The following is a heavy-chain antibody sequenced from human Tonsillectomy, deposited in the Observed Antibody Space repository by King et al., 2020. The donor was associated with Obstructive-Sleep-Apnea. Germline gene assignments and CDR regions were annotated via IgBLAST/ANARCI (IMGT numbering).Heavy chain of an antibody. D-gene: IGHD3-16*01. CDR2: MSSDGSNE. Sequence: VQLVESGGGVVQPGRSLRLSCVASGFTLSSHAMHWVRQAPGKGLEWVAVMSSDGSNEHYTDSVKGRFTISRDISRNTLFLQMNSLRPEDTAMYYCASQGAWYFDLWGRGTLVTVSS. V-gene: IGHV3-30-3*01. J-gene: IGHJ2*01. CDR1: GFTLSSHA. CDR3: ASQGAWYFDL.